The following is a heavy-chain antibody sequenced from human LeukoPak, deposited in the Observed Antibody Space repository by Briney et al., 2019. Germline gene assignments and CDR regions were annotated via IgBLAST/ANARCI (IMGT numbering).Heavy chain of an antibody. J-gene: IGHJ4*02. CDR2: ISDTGGST. Sequence: PGGSLRLSCAASGFTFSSYATSWVRQAPGKGLDWVSIISDTGGSTEYADSVRGRFTISRDNSKNTLYLQMNSLRAEDTAVYYCAKRRLERSGERSLDYWDQGTLVTVSS. D-gene: IGHD1-1*01. CDR1: GFTFSSYA. CDR3: AKRRLERSGERSLDY. V-gene: IGHV3-23*01.